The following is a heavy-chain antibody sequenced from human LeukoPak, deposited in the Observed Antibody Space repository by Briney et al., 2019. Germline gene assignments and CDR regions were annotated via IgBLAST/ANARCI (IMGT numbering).Heavy chain of an antibody. CDR2: IYTSGST. Sequence: SETLSLTCSVSPGYINNYYWSWIRQPAGKGLEWIGRIYTSGSTNYNPSLKSRVTMSVDTSKNQFSLKLSSVTAADTAVYYCARESVVLYYYDSSGYYYTHFDYWGQGTLVTVSS. CDR3: ARESVVLYYYDSSGYYYTHFDY. J-gene: IGHJ4*02. D-gene: IGHD3-22*01. CDR1: PGYINNYY. V-gene: IGHV4-4*07.